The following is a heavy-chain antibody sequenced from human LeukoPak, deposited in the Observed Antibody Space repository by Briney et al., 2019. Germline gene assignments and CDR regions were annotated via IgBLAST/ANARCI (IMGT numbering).Heavy chain of an antibody. D-gene: IGHD6-6*01. CDR2: MWFDGSNI. CDR3: ARDNSSSWLRFFDY. V-gene: IGHV3-33*08. CDR1: GFTFSSYG. Sequence: GRSLRLSCAASGFTFSSYGMHWVRQAPGKGLEWVAVMWFDGSNIYYADSVKGRFTISRDNSKNTLYLQMDSLRAEDTAVYYCARDNSSSWLRFFDYWGQGTLVTVSS. J-gene: IGHJ4*02.